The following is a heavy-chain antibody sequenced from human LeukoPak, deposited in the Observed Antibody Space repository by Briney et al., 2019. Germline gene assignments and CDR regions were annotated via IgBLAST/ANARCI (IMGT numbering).Heavy chain of an antibody. CDR2: INGDGSST. D-gene: IGHD1-26*01. V-gene: IGHV3-74*01. Sequence: GGSLRLSCAASGFTFSSYWMHWVRQAPGKGLVWVSRINGDGSSTSYADSVKGRFTISRDNAKNTLYLQMNSLRAEDTAVYYCARDPTEGGTFAYYFDYWGQGTLVTVSS. CDR1: GFTFSSYW. J-gene: IGHJ4*02. CDR3: ARDPTEGGTFAYYFDY.